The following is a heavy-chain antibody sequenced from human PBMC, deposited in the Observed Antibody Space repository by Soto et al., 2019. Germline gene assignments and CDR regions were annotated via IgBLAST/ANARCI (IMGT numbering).Heavy chain of an antibody. Sequence: QVQLVQSGAEVKKPGSSVKVSCKASGGSLSNYGISWVRQAPGQGLEWMGAIIAVFGRPYYAQTLQDRVTITADESTTTVYMEVRSLTSEDTAVYYCARGDATKIVVTTYYAMDVWGQGTTVTVSS. CDR3: ARGDATKIVVTTYYAMDV. CDR1: GGSLSNYG. CDR2: IIAVFGRP. J-gene: IGHJ6*02. V-gene: IGHV1-69*12. D-gene: IGHD3-22*01.